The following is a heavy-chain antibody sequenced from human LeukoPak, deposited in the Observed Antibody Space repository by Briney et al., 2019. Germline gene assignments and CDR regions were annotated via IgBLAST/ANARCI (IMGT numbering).Heavy chain of an antibody. CDR2: IHSSSAYT. CDR1: GFTFSDYY. V-gene: IGHV3-11*06. CDR3: ARTGDYESFDY. D-gene: IGHD4-17*01. Sequence: KTGGSLRLSCAASGFTFSDYYMNWIRQAPGKGLEWVSYIHSSSAYTNYADSVKGRFSISRDNAKNSLYLQMNSLRAEDTAVYYCARTGDYESFDYWGQGTLVTVSS. J-gene: IGHJ4*02.